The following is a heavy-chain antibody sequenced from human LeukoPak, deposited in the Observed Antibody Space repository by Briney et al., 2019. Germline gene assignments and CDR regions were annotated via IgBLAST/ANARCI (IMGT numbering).Heavy chain of an antibody. J-gene: IGHJ6*02. CDR1: GFTFSSYA. D-gene: IGHD2-2*01. V-gene: IGHV3-30-3*01. Sequence: GGSLRLSCAASGFTFSSYAMHWVRQAPGKGLEWVAVISYDGSNKYYADSVKGRFTISRDNSKNTLYLQMNSLRAEDTAVYYCARDPEVVPAAETSRRYYGMDVWGQGTTVTVSS. CDR3: ARDPEVVPAAETSRRYYGMDV. CDR2: ISYDGSNK.